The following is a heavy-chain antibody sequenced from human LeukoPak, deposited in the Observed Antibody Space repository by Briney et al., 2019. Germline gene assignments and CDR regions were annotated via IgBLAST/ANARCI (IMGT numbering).Heavy chain of an antibody. V-gene: IGHV1-69*13. CDR2: IIPIFGTA. D-gene: IGHD2-2*01. CDR1: GGIFSSYA. Sequence: GASVKVSCKASGGIFSSYAISWVRQAPGQGLEWMGGIIPIFGTANYAQKFQGRVTITADESTSTAYMELSSLRSEDTAVYYCARGRNIVVVPAATPPYFDYWGQGTLVTVSS. J-gene: IGHJ4*02. CDR3: ARGRNIVVVPAATPPYFDY.